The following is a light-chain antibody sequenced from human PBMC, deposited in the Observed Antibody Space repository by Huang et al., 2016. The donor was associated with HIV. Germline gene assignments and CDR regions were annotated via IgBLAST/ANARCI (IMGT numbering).Light chain of an antibody. CDR2: GSS. V-gene: IGKV3-15*01. CDR1: RTVSTN. J-gene: IGKJ4*01. CDR3: HQYNNWLLS. Sequence: IVMTQSPATLSVSPGERVTLSCRANRTVSTNLAWYQQRPGQAPRLLIYGSSTRAPGVPARFSGVGSGTDFSLTISSLQSEDFALYYCHQYNNWLLSFGGGTRVDI.